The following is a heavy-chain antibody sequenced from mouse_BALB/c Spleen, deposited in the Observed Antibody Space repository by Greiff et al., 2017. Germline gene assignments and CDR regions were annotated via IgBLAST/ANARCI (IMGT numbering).Heavy chain of an antibody. CDR3: ARRDYGFDY. J-gene: IGHJ2*01. CDR1: GYTFTSYY. D-gene: IGHD2-4*01. V-gene: IGHV1S56*01. Sequence: QVQLQQSGPELVKPGASVKMSCKASGYTFTSYYIHWVKQRPGQGLEWIGWIYPGDGSTKYNEKFKGKTTLTADKSSSTAYMLLSSLTSEDSAIYFCARRDYGFDYWGQGTTLTVSS. CDR2: IYPGDGST.